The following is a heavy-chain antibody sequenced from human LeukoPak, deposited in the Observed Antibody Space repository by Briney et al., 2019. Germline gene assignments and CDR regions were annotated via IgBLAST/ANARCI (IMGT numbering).Heavy chain of an antibody. Sequence: GESLKISCQGSGYSFTTHWIAWVRQIRGKGLEWMGIIYPGASDTRYSPSFQGQVTISADKSISTAYLQWSSLKASDTAMYYCARRVGSGWPIDYWGQGTLVTVSS. CDR2: IYPGASDT. CDR3: ARRVGSGWPIDY. V-gene: IGHV5-51*01. CDR1: GYSFTTHW. D-gene: IGHD6-19*01. J-gene: IGHJ4*02.